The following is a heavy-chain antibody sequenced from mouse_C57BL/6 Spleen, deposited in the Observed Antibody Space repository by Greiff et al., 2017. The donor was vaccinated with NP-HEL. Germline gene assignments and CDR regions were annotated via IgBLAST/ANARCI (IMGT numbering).Heavy chain of an antibody. CDR2: IYPGDGDT. V-gene: IGHV1-80*01. CDR1: GYAFSSYW. CDR3: ARRSLLYYAMDY. J-gene: IGHJ4*01. Sequence: VQLQQSGGELVKPGASVKISCKASGYAFSSYWMNWVKQRPGKGLEWIGQIYPGDGDTNYNGKFKGKATLTADKSSSTAYMQLSSLTSEDSAVYFCARRSLLYYAMDYWGQGTSVTVSS. D-gene: IGHD2-10*01.